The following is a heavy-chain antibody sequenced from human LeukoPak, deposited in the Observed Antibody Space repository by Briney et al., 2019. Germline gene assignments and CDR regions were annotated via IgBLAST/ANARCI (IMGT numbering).Heavy chain of an antibody. J-gene: IGHJ3*02. V-gene: IGHV3-21*03. CDR2: ISSSSSYI. Sequence: GGSLRLSCAASGFTFSSYSMNWVRQAPGKGLEWVSSISSSSSYIYYADSVKGRFTISRDDSKNTLYLQMNSLKTEDTAVYYCSFYYPDAFDIWGQGTMVTVSS. D-gene: IGHD1-26*01. CDR3: SFYYPDAFDI. CDR1: GFTFSSYS.